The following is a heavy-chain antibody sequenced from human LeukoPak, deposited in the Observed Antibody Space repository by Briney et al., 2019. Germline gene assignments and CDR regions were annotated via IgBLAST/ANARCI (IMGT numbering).Heavy chain of an antibody. CDR2: IGSSGTTI. Sequence: GGSLRLSCAASGFTFSRYEMNWVRQAPGKGLEWVSYIGSSGTTIYYADSVKGRFTISRDNAKNSLYLQMNSLRVEDTALYYCAREGASRTFDFWGQGTLVTVSS. CDR3: AREGASRTFDF. CDR1: GFTFSRYE. V-gene: IGHV3-48*03. J-gene: IGHJ4*02. D-gene: IGHD1-26*01.